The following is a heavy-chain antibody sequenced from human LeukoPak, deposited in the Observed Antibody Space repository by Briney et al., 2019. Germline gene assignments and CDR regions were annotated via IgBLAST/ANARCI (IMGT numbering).Heavy chain of an antibody. V-gene: IGHV4-34*01. CDR1: GGSFSGYY. Sequence: SETLSLTCAVYGGSFSGYYWSWIRQPPGKGLEWIGEINHSGSTNYNPSLKSRVTISVDTSKNQSSLKLSSVTAADTAVYYCARDHYYYDSSGYYSLFDYWGQGTLVTVSS. J-gene: IGHJ4*02. CDR3: ARDHYYYDSSGYYSLFDY. D-gene: IGHD3-22*01. CDR2: INHSGST.